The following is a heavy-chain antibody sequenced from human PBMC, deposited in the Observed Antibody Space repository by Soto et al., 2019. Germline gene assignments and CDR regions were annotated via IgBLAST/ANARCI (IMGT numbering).Heavy chain of an antibody. Sequence: ASVKLSCKASGYTFTDNYIHWVRQAPGHGLEWMGWINPNTGGTNYAQKFQGRVTVTRDTSITTAYMELSRLRSDDTAVYYCARDFSSSADGFDYWGQGTLVTVSS. V-gene: IGHV1-2*02. D-gene: IGHD6-6*01. CDR1: GYTFTDNY. CDR2: INPNTGGT. CDR3: ARDFSSSADGFDY. J-gene: IGHJ4*02.